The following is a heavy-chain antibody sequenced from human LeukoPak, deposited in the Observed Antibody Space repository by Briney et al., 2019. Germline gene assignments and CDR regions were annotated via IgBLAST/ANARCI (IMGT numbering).Heavy chain of an antibody. CDR2: INPNSGAT. CDR3: ARDRLRRKSYYYYMDV. CDR1: GYTFTGYY. D-gene: IGHD4-17*01. Sequence: GASVKVSCKASGYTFTGYYMHWVRQAPGQGLEWMGWINPNSGATTYAQKFQGRVTMTRDTSISTAYMELSRLRSDDTAVYYCARDRLRRKSYYYYMDVWGKGTTVTISS. V-gene: IGHV1-2*02. J-gene: IGHJ6*03.